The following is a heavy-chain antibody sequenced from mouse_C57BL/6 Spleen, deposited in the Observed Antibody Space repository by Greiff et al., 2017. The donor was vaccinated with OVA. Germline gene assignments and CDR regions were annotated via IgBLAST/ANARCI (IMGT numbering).Heavy chain of an antibody. Sequence: EVNVVESGGGLVQPGGSMKLSCVASGFTFSNYWMNWVRQSPEKGLEWVAQIRLKSDNYATHYAESVKGRFTISRDDSKSSVYLQMNNLRAEDTGIYYCTVYGSSYRFDYWGQGTTLTVSS. D-gene: IGHD1-1*01. V-gene: IGHV6-3*01. CDR3: TVYGSSYRFDY. CDR2: IRLKSDNYAT. CDR1: GFTFSNYW. J-gene: IGHJ2*01.